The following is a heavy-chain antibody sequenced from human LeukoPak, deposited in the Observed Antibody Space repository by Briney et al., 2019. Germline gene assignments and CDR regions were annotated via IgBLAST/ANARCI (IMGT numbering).Heavy chain of an antibody. J-gene: IGHJ4*02. CDR3: AKDERNWNYNLASQTYD. V-gene: IGHV3-64*01. CDR2: ISSNGGST. D-gene: IGHD1-7*01. Sequence: GGSLRLSCAASGFTFSSYAMHWVRQAPGKGLEYVSAISSNGGSTYYANSVKGRFTISRDNSKNTLYLQMSSLRAEDTAVYYCAKDERNWNYNLASQTYDWGQGTLVTVSS. CDR1: GFTFSSYA.